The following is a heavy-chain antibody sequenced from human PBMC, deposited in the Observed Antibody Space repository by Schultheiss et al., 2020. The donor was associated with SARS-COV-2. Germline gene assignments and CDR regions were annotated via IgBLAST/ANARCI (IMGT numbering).Heavy chain of an antibody. V-gene: IGHV4-61*01. Sequence: SETLSLTCTVSGGSISSSSYYWSWIRQPPGKGLEWIGYMHYSGSTYYSPSLKSRVTILVDTTKNQLSLKLSSVTAADTAVYYCASYYDSSGYLDYWGQGTQVTVSS. CDR1: GGSISSSSYY. CDR2: MHYSGST. D-gene: IGHD3-22*01. J-gene: IGHJ4*02. CDR3: ASYYDSSGYLDY.